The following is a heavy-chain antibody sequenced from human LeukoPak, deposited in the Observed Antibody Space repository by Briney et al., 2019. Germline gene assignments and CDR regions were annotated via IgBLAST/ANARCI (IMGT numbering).Heavy chain of an antibody. CDR1: GYSISSGYY. D-gene: IGHD3-10*01. J-gene: IGHJ4*02. CDR2: INHSRST. CDR3: ARNGSYYYFDY. V-gene: IGHV4-38-2*01. Sequence: AVTLTLTCAASGYSISSGYYWGWLRPPPGKGLEWIGSINHSRSTHYNPSLKRRVTISVDTSKNQVSLKLNPVSAADTAVYYCARNGSYYYFDYWGQGTLVTVSS.